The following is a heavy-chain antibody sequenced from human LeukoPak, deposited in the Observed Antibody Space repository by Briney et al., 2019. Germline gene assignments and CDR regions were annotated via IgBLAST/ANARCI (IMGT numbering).Heavy chain of an antibody. CDR2: INPNTGVT. V-gene: IGHV1-2*06. CDR1: GYTFTAYY. D-gene: IGHD5-24*01. Sequence: ASVKVSCKASGYTFTAYYMHWVRQAPGQGLEWMGQINPNTGVTNYAQKFQGRVTMTRDTSISTAYVDLSRLTSDDTAVYYCARLTRTDGYYFDSWGQGTLVTVSS. J-gene: IGHJ4*02. CDR3: ARLTRTDGYYFDS.